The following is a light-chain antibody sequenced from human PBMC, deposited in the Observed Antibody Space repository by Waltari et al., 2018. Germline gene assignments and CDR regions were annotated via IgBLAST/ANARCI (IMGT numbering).Light chain of an antibody. CDR1: QSVSSN. CDR3: LQYNNWPPYT. CDR2: DIS. Sequence: VMTQYPVTLSVSPGDRATLSCRASQSVSSNLAWYQQKPGQAPRLLVYDISTRATGIPDRFSATGSGTEFTLTISSLQSEDFAVYFCLQYNNWPPYTFGQGTKLEIK. J-gene: IGKJ2*01. V-gene: IGKV3-15*01.